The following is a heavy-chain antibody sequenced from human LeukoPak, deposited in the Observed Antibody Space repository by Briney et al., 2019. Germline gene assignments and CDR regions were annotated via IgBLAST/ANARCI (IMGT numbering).Heavy chain of an antibody. V-gene: IGHV3-23*01. CDR3: AKDRVVRGVVGAGGY. D-gene: IGHD3-10*01. CDR2: ISGSGGDT. Sequence: QPGGSLRLSCAASGFTFSSCAMSWVRQAPGKGLEWVSAISGSGGDTYYADSVKGRFTISRDNSKNTLYLQMNSLRAEDTAVYYCAKDRVVRGVVGAGGYWGQGTLVTVSS. J-gene: IGHJ4*02. CDR1: GFTFSSCA.